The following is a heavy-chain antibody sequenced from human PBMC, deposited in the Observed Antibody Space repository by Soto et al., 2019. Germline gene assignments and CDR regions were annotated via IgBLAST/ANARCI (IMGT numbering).Heavy chain of an antibody. V-gene: IGHV3-30-3*01. Sequence: GGSLSLSCAASGFTFSSYAMHWVRQAPGKGLEWVAVISYDGSNKYYAHSVKGRFTISRDNSKNTLYLQMNSLRAEDTAVYYCARDFWSGYPIGSYYYGMDVWGQGTTVTVSS. CDR1: GFTFSSYA. J-gene: IGHJ6*02. D-gene: IGHD3-3*01. CDR3: ARDFWSGYPIGSYYYGMDV. CDR2: ISYDGSNK.